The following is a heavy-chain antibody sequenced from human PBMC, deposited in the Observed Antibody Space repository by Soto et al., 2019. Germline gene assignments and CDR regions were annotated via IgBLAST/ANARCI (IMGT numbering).Heavy chain of an antibody. CDR1: GFTFTSYA. J-gene: IGHJ5*02. D-gene: IGHD6-13*01. V-gene: IGHV3-23*01. Sequence: GGSLRLSCAASGFTFTSYAMNWVRQAPGQGLEWVSTICYSGHTTYYADSVKGRFTISRDNSNNTLYLQMDSLRGEDTAVYYCARGAPLLAAGTWWFDTWGQGTLVTVSS. CDR3: ARGAPLLAAGTWWFDT. CDR2: ICYSGHTT.